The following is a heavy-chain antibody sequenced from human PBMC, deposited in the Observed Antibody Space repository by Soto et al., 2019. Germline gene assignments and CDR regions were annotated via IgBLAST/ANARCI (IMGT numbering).Heavy chain of an antibody. V-gene: IGHV4-59*01. CDR3: ARRRYNSNSHFDY. D-gene: IGHD1-7*01. CDR1: GCSISSYY. Sequence: PSETLSLTFTVSGCSISSYYWSWIRQPPGKGLEWIGYIYYSGSTNYNPSLKSRVTISVDTSKNQFSLKLSSVTAADTAVYDCARRRYNSNSHFDYWGQGTLFTVSS. J-gene: IGHJ4*02. CDR2: IYYSGST.